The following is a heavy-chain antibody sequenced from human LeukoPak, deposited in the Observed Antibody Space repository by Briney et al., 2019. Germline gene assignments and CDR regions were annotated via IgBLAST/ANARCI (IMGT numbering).Heavy chain of an antibody. CDR3: AKDFGYYDFDY. CDR2: ISYDGSNK. V-gene: IGHV3-30*18. Sequence: GGSLRLSCAASGFTFSSYGMHWVRQAPGKGLEWVAVISYDGSNKYYADSVKGRFTISRDNSKNTLYLQMSSLRAEDTAAYYCAKDFGYYDFDYWGQGTLVTVSS. J-gene: IGHJ4*02. CDR1: GFTFSSYG. D-gene: IGHD3-22*01.